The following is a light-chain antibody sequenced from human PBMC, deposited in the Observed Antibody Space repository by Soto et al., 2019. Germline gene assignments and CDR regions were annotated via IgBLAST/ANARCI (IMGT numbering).Light chain of an antibody. CDR1: QSINSW. V-gene: IGKV1-5*03. J-gene: IGKJ1*01. CDR2: KAS. CDR3: QQYNSLWT. Sequence: DIQMTQSPSTLSASVGDRVTITCRASQSINSWLAWYQQKPGKAPKLLIYKASSLESGVPSRFSGSGSGTEFTLTISSLQPDDFATYYCQQYNSLWTFGQGTTGDIK.